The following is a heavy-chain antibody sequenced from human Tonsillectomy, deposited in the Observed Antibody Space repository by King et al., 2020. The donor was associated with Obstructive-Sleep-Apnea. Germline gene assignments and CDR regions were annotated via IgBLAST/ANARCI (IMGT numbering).Heavy chain of an antibody. D-gene: IGHD3-10*01. Sequence: VQLVESGGGVVQPGRSLRLSCAASGFTFSSYAMHWVRQAPGKGLEWVAVISYDGSNKYYADSVKGRFTISRDNSKNTLYLQMNSLRDEDTAVYYCARAIWFDELLLDYSDNGMDVWGQGTTVTVSS. V-gene: IGHV3-30-3*01. CDR3: ARAIWFDELLLDYSDNGMDV. J-gene: IGHJ6*02. CDR1: GFTFSSYA. CDR2: ISYDGSNK.